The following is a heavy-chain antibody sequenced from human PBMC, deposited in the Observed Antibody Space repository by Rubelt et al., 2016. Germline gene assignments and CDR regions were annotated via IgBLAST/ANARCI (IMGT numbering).Heavy chain of an antibody. D-gene: IGHD4-17*01. V-gene: IGHV4-34*01. J-gene: IGHJ4*02. CDR3: ARGGMTTVTTTYFDY. Sequence: QVQLQQWGAGLLKPSETLSLTCAVYGGSFSGYYWSWIRQPPGKGLEWIGYIYYSGSTYYNPSLKSRVTISVDTSKNQFSLKLSSVTAADTAVYYCARGGMTTVTTTYFDYWGQGTLVTVSS. CDR1: GGSFSGYY. CDR2: IYYSGST.